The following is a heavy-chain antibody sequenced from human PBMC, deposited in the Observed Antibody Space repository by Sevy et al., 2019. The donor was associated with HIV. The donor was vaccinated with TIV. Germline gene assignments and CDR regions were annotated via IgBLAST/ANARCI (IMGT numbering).Heavy chain of an antibody. CDR1: GGSFSGYY. J-gene: IGHJ5*02. CDR2: INHSGST. V-gene: IGHV4-34*01. D-gene: IGHD2-2*02. Sequence: SETLSLTCAVYGGSFSGYYWSWIRQPPGKGLEWIGEINHSGSTNYNPSLKSRVTISVDTSKNQFSLKLSSVTAADTAVYYCARGQYCSSTSCYNRKNRFDPWGQGTLVTVSS. CDR3: ARGQYCSSTSCYNRKNRFDP.